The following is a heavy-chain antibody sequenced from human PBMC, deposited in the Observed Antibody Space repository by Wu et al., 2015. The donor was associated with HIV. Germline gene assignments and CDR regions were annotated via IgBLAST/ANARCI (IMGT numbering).Heavy chain of an antibody. D-gene: IGHD2-8*01. V-gene: IGHV1-2*02. CDR1: GYTFTSYD. Sequence: QVQLVQSEAEVKKPGASVKVSCKASGYTFTSYDINWVRQATGQGLEWMGCINPNSGGTNYAQRFQDKVSMTRDTSISTAYMELRRLISDDTAIYFCLTALDGVAYWGQGTLVTVSS. CDR2: INPNSGGT. J-gene: IGHJ4*02. CDR3: LTALDGVAY.